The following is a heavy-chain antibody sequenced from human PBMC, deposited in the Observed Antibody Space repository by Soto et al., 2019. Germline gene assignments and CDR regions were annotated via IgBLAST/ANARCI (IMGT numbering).Heavy chain of an antibody. CDR1: GYTFTSYG. CDR3: ARGGGETYYDILTGYYNQYYFDY. Sequence: ASVKVSCKASGYTFTSYGISWVRQAPGQGLEWMGWISAYNGNTNYAQKLQGRVTMTTDTSTSTAYMELRSLRSDDTAVYYCARGGGETYYDILTGYYNQYYFDYCGQRTLVTVSS. J-gene: IGHJ4*02. V-gene: IGHV1-18*01. CDR2: ISAYNGNT. D-gene: IGHD3-9*01.